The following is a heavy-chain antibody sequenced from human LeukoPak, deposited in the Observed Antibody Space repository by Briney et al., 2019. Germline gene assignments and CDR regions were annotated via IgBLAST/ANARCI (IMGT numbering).Heavy chain of an antibody. D-gene: IGHD3-9*01. J-gene: IGHJ4*02. Sequence: PGGSLRLSCAASGFTFSSYWMSWVRQAPGKGLEWVANIKQDGSEKYYVDSVKGRCTISRDNVKNSLYLQMNSLRAEDTAVYYCARKATYCDILAGYHFDYWGQGTLVTVSS. V-gene: IGHV3-7*03. CDR3: ARKATYCDILAGYHFDY. CDR2: IKQDGSEK. CDR1: GFTFSSYW.